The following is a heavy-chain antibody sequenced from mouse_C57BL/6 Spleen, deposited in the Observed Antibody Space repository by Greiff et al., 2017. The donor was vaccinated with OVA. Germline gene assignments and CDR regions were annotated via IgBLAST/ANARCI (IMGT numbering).Heavy chain of an antibody. Sequence: EVHLVESGGGLVQPGGSLKLSCAASGFTFSDYGMAWVRQAPRKGPEWVAFISNLAYSIYYADTVTGRFTISRENAKNTLYLEMSSLRSEDTAMYYCARHTDSYYFDYWGQGTTLTVSS. J-gene: IGHJ2*01. CDR3: ARHTDSYYFDY. CDR1: GFTFSDYG. CDR2: ISNLAYSI. V-gene: IGHV5-15*01.